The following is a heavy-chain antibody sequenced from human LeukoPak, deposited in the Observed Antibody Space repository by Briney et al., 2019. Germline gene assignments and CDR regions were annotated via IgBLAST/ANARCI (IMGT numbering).Heavy chain of an antibody. CDR2: VYYSGST. CDR3: ARQYYDSSGYYPWYFDY. V-gene: IGHV4-39*01. D-gene: IGHD3-22*01. J-gene: IGHJ4*02. CDR1: GGSFGSTTYY. Sequence: SETLSLTCTVSGGSFGSTTYYWGWIRQPPGKGLEWIGSVYYSGSTYYNQSLKGRVTISVDRSKNQFSLKLTSVTAADTAVYYCARQYYDSSGYYPWYFDYWGQGTLVTVSS.